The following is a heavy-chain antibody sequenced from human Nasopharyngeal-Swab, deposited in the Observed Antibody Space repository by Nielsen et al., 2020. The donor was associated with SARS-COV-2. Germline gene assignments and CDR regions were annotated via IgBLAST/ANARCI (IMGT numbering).Heavy chain of an antibody. CDR1: GGSIAYSTFY. V-gene: IGHV4-39*01. J-gene: IGHJ6*02. CDR3: ARAGRVGDAYTGLDV. Sequence: SETLSLTCTVSGGSIAYSTFYWGWIRQPPGKGLEWIGNIYYNGNTYQNPSLKSRLTISVDKSKNQFSLQLSSVTAADTAVYYCARAGRVGDAYTGLDVWCQGTTVTVSS. D-gene: IGHD5-24*01. CDR2: IYYNGNT.